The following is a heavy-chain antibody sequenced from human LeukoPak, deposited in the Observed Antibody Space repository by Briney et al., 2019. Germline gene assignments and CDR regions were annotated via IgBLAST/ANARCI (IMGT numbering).Heavy chain of an antibody. CDR3: AKIRWPYFDY. Sequence: GGSLRLSCAASEFTFNSYAMSWVRQAPGKGLEWVSTISVSGGSTYYADSVKGRFTISRDNSKNTLYLQMNSLRAEDTAVYYCAKIRWPYFDYWGQGTLVTVSS. CDR2: ISVSGGST. D-gene: IGHD5-24*01. V-gene: IGHV3-23*01. J-gene: IGHJ4*02. CDR1: EFTFNSYA.